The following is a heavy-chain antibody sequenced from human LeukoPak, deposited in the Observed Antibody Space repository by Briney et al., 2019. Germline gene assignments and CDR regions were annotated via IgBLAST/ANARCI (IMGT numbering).Heavy chain of an antibody. CDR2: IYYSGST. Sequence: PSETLSLTCTVSGGSISSYYWSWIRQPPGKGLEWIGYIYYSGSTNYNPSLKSRVTISVDTSKNQFSLKLSSVTAADTAVYYCARGRIAVYYYYYMDVWGKGTTVTVSS. J-gene: IGHJ6*03. CDR1: GGSISSYY. CDR3: ARGRIAVYYYYYMDV. V-gene: IGHV4-59*01. D-gene: IGHD6-19*01.